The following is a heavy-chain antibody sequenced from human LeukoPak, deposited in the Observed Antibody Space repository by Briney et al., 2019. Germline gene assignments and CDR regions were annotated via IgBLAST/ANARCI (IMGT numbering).Heavy chain of an antibody. D-gene: IGHD6-19*01. CDR2: IYYSGST. V-gene: IGHV4-59*01. CDR1: GGSTSSYY. Sequence: SETLSLTCTVSGGSTSSYYWSWIRQPPGKGLEWIGYIYYSGSTNYNPSLKSRVTISVDTSKNQFSLKLSSVTAADTAVYYCARGLDSGWYSTLFDYWGQGTLVTVSS. J-gene: IGHJ4*02. CDR3: ARGLDSGWYSTLFDY.